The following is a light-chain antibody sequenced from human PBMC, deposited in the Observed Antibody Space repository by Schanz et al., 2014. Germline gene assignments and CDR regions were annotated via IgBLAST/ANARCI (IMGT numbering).Light chain of an antibody. CDR1: QGIRND. CDR2: AAS. J-gene: IGKJ1*01. CDR3: QQYESYST. V-gene: IGKV1-6*01. Sequence: AIQMTQSPSSLSTSVGDRVTITCRASQGIRNDLAWFQQKPGKAPKLLIYAASTLQSGVPSRFSGSGSGADFTLTISSLQPEDFATYYCQQYESYSTFGQGTKVEIK.